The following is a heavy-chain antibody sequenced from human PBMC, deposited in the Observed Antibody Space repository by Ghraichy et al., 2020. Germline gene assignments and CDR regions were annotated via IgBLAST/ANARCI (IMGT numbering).Heavy chain of an antibody. V-gene: IGHV4-59*08. CDR1: GGSISSYY. Sequence: SQTLSLTCTVSGGSISSYYWSWIRQPPGKGLEWIGYIYYSGSTNYNPSLKSRVTISVDTSKNQFSLKLSSVTAADTAVYYCARSPGHHITHYYYYMDVWGKGTTVTVSS. CDR2: IYYSGST. CDR3: ARSPGHHITHYYYYMDV. D-gene: IGHD2-21*01. J-gene: IGHJ6*03.